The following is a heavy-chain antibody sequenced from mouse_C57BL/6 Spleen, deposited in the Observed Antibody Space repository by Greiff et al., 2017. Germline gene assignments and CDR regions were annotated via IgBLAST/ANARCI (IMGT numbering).Heavy chain of an antibody. D-gene: IGHD1-1*01. CDR3: TRVITTVVATNFDV. J-gene: IGHJ1*03. Sequence: EVQLQQSGAELVRPGASVKLSCTASGFNIKDYYMHWVKQRPEQGLEWIGRIDPEDGDTEYAPKFQGKATMTADTSANTAYLQLSSLTSEDTAVYDCTRVITTVVATNFDVWGTGTTVTVSS. CDR1: GFNIKDYY. CDR2: IDPEDGDT. V-gene: IGHV14-1*01.